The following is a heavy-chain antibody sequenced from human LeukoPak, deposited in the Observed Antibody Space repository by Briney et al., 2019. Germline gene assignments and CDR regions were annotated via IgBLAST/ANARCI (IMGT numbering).Heavy chain of an antibody. D-gene: IGHD4-17*01. V-gene: IGHV3-64*01. CDR2: ISSKGGST. Sequence: GWSLRLSCAASGFTFSRYTMHWARQAPGKGLEYVSGISSKGGSTYYASSVKGRFTISRDKSKNTLYLQMGSLRAEDMAVYNCAREDYGTGKFDYWGQGTLVIVSS. J-gene: IGHJ4*02. CDR3: AREDYGTGKFDY. CDR1: GFTFSRYT.